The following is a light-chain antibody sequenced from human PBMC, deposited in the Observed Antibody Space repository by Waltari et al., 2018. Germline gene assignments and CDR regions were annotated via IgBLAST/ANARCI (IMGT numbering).Light chain of an antibody. CDR2: NDK. Sequence: QSVLTQPPSASGTPGQRVTISCSGSTSNIGNNPVNWYQQLPGTAPKLLIYNDKQRPWGVPGRCSGSKSGPSGSLAISGLQSDDEADYYCASRDDSLNGWVFGGGTKVTVL. CDR1: TSNIGNNP. J-gene: IGLJ3*02. CDR3: ASRDDSLNGWV. V-gene: IGLV1-44*01.